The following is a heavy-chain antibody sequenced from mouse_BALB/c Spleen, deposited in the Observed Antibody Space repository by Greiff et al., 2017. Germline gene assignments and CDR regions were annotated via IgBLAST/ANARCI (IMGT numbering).Heavy chain of an antibody. CDR1: GFTFSSYA. CDR2: ISSGGST. V-gene: IGHV5-6-5*01. D-gene: IGHD2-2*01. J-gene: IGHJ2*01. CDR3: ARELYGYDGDYYFDY. Sequence: EVQLVESGGGLVKPGGSLKLSCAASGFTFSSYAMSWVRQTPEKRLEWVASISSGGSTYYPDSVKGRFTISRDNARNILYLQMSSRRSEDTAMYYCARELYGYDGDYYFDYWGQGTTLTVSS.